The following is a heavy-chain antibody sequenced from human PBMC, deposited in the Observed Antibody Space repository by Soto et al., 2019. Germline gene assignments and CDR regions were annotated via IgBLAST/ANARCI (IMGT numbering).Heavy chain of an antibody. V-gene: IGHV1-18*01. CDR1: GYTFTSYG. CDR3: ARDHGSGKNLGRWEDY. Sequence: QVQLVQSGAEVKKPGASVKVSCKASGYTFTSYGISWVRQAPGQGLEWMGWNSAYNGNTNYAQKRQGRVSMTRDTTTSTADMELRSPISDDTAVYYCARDHGSGKNLGRWEDYWGQGTLVTVSS. J-gene: IGHJ4*02. D-gene: IGHD3-10*01. CDR2: NSAYNGNT.